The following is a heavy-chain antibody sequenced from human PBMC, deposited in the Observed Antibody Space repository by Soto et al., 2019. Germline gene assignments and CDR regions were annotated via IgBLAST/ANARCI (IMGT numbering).Heavy chain of an antibody. CDR3: ARTFLGYCSSTSCFAYSSSSTVYWYFDL. J-gene: IGHJ2*01. CDR2: IIPIFGTA. CDR1: GGTFSSYA. V-gene: IGHV1-69*01. Sequence: QVQLVQSGAEVKKPGSSVKVSCKASGGTFSSYAISWVRQAPGQGLEWMGGIIPIFGTANYAQKFQGRVTITADESTSTAYMELSSLRSEDTAVYYCARTFLGYCSSTSCFAYSSSSTVYWYFDLWGRGTLVTVSS. D-gene: IGHD2-2*01.